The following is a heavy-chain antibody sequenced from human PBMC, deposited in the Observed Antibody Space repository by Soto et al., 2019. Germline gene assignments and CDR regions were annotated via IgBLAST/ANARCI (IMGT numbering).Heavy chain of an antibody. V-gene: IGHV2-5*02. CDR1: AFSLSTGGVG. Sequence: QITLKESGPTLVKPTQTLTLTCTFSAFSLSTGGVGVGWIRQPPGKALEWLALIYWDDDKRYSPSLSSRLTITKHNSKNQVVLTMTHIDPVDTATYYCIQSRCGGDCLQSYASYYYYGMDVWGQGTTVTVSS. CDR2: IYWDDDK. J-gene: IGHJ6*02. D-gene: IGHD2-21*02. CDR3: IQSRCGGDCLQSYASYYYYGMDV.